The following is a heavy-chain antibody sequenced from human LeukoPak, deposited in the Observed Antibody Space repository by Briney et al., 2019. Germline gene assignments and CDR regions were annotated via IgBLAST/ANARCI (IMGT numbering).Heavy chain of an antibody. CDR2: IYTSGST. CDR3: ARENSGSYREFDY. Sequence: SETLSLTCTVSGGSISSYYRSWIRQPAGKGLEWIGRIYTSGSTNYNASLKSRVSMSVDTSKNQFSLKLSSVTAADTAVFYCARENSGSYREFDYWGQGTLVTVSS. J-gene: IGHJ4*02. V-gene: IGHV4-4*07. D-gene: IGHD1-26*01. CDR1: GGSISSYY.